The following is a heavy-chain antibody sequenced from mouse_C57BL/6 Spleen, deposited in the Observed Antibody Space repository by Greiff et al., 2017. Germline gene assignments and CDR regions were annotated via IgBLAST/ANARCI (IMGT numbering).Heavy chain of an antibody. CDR2: ISYSGST. J-gene: IGHJ1*03. D-gene: IGHD1-1*01. CDR1: GYSITSDY. Sequence: EVQLQESGPGLVQPSQTLSLTCSVTGYSITSDYWNWIRKFPGNKLEYMGYISYSGSTYYNPSPNSRLSITRDTSKNQYYLQLNYVTSEYTATYDSATSHIATVVVQYLDVWGTGTTLTVSS. V-gene: IGHV3-8*01. CDR3: ATSHIATVVVQYLDV.